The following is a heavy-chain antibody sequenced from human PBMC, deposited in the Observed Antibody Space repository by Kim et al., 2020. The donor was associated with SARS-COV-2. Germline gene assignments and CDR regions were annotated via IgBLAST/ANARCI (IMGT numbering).Heavy chain of an antibody. CDR1: GYTFTTYY. CDR3: ARDKGDYDHLTGYREGHYVYYYGMDV. D-gene: IGHD3-9*01. CDR2: INPSGGGT. V-gene: IGHV1-46*01. Sequence: ASVKVSCKPSGYTFTTYYIHWVRQAPGQGLEWMGIINPSGGGTTYAQEFQGRVTMTRDTSTSTIYMELSSLKSEDTAVYYCARDKGDYDHLTGYREGHYVYYYGMDVWGQGTTVTVSS. J-gene: IGHJ6*02.